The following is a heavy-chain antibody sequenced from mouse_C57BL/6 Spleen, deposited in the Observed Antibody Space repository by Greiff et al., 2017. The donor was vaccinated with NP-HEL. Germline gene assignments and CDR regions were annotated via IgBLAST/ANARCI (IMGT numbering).Heavy chain of an antibody. CDR2: INPNNGGT. V-gene: IGHV1-26*01. Sequence: EVQLQQSGPELVKPGASVKISCKASGYTFTDYYMNWVKQSHGKSLEWIGDINPNNGGTSYNQKFKGKATLTVDKSSSTAYMELRSLTSEDSAVYYCARYYGSSQYYAMDYWGQGTSVTVSS. D-gene: IGHD1-1*01. CDR1: GYTFTDYY. CDR3: ARYYGSSQYYAMDY. J-gene: IGHJ4*01.